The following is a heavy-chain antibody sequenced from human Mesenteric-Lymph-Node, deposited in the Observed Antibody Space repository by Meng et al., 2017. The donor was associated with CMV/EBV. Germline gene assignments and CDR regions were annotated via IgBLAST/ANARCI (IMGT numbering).Heavy chain of an antibody. D-gene: IGHD1-26*01. J-gene: IGHJ3*02. CDR2: IYTGGST. V-gene: IGHV3-53*01. CDR3: ARESGRGLDM. CDR1: GFIVSSNY. Sequence: GGSLRLSCGAPGFIVSSNYMSWVRQAPGKGLEWVSVIYTGGSTSYADSVKGRFTISRDTSKNTLNLQMNSLRVEDTAVYYCARESGRGLDMWGQGTMVTVSS.